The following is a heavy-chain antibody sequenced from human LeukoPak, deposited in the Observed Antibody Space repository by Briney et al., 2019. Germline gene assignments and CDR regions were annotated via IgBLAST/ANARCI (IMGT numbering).Heavy chain of an antibody. CDR3: ARDPSYSSGYYYYYYMDV. Sequence: GASVKVSCKASGYTFTGYYMHWVRQAPGQGLEWMGWINPNSGGTNYAQKFQGRVTMTRDTSISTAYMELSRLRSDDTAVYYCARDPSYSSGYYYYYYMDVWGKGTTVTISS. CDR2: INPNSGGT. V-gene: IGHV1-2*02. D-gene: IGHD6-19*01. CDR1: GYTFTGYY. J-gene: IGHJ6*03.